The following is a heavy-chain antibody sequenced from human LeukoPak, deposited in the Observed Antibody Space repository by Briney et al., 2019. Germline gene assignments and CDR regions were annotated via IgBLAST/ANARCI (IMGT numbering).Heavy chain of an antibody. CDR3: ARGPSDGDYYYYGMDV. D-gene: IGHD3-10*01. J-gene: IGHJ6*02. CDR1: GFTVSSNY. CDR2: IYGGGST. V-gene: IGHV3-66*01. Sequence: GGSLRLSCAASGFTVSSNYMSWVRQAPGKGLEWVSVIYGGGSTYYADSVKGRFTISRDNSKNTLYLQMNSLRAEDTAVYYCARGPSDGDYYYYGMDVWGQGTTVTVSS.